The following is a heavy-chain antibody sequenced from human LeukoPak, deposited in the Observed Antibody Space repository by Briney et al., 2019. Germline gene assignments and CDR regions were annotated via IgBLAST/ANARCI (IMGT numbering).Heavy chain of an antibody. CDR1: GGSVSSGSYY. CDR2: IYYSGST. V-gene: IGHV4-61*01. CDR3: ARLPYYDILTGYIDY. D-gene: IGHD3-9*01. Sequence: PSETLSLTCTVSGGSVSSGSYYWRWIRQPPGKGLEWIGYIYYSGSTNYNPSLKSRVTISVDTSKNQFSLKLSSVTAADTAVYYCARLPYYDILTGYIDYWGQGTLVTVSS. J-gene: IGHJ4*02.